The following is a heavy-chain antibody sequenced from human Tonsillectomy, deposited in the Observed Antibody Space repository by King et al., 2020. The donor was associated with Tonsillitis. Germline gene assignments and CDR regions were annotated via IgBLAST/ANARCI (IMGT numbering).Heavy chain of an antibody. CDR2: IFWDDDK. J-gene: IGHJ6*03. V-gene: IGHV2-5*02. CDR1: GFSLSTSGVG. CDR3: AHVGGTDASHHYYYYMDV. D-gene: IGHD5-24*01. Sequence: TLKESGPTLLKPPQTLTLTCTFSGFSLSTSGVGVGWIRQPPGKALECLALIFWDDDKRYSPSLKSRLVVAKHTSKNLVVLTMTNMDPVDTVTYYCAHVGGTDASHHYYYYMDVWGQGTTVTVSS.